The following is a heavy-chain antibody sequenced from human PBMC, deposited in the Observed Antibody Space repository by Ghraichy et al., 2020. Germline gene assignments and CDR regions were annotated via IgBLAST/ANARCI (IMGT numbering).Heavy chain of an antibody. CDR2: IYYSGST. CDR1: GGSISSYY. J-gene: IGHJ4*02. D-gene: IGHD1-1*01. V-gene: IGHV4-59*01. Sequence: SQTLSLTCTVSGGSISSYYWSWIRQPPGKGLEWIGYIYYSGSTNYNPSLKSRVTISVDTSKNQFSLKLSSVTAADTAVYYCARAPRGVLGGTTPYYFDYWGQGTLVTVSS. CDR3: ARAPRGVLGGTTPYYFDY.